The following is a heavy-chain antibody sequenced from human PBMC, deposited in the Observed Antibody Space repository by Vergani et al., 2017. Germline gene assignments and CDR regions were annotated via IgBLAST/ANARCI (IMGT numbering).Heavy chain of an antibody. Sequence: EVQLVESGGGLVQPGRSLRLSCAASGFTFDDYAMHWVRQAPGKGLEWVSGISWNSGSIGYADSVKDRFTISRDNAKNSLYLQMNSLRAEDTAVYYCAKTSTPRGQLVLPQHWGQGTLVTVSS. V-gene: IGHV3-9*01. J-gene: IGHJ1*01. CDR3: AKTSTPRGQLVLPQH. CDR1: GFTFDDYA. CDR2: ISWNSGSI. D-gene: IGHD6-6*01.